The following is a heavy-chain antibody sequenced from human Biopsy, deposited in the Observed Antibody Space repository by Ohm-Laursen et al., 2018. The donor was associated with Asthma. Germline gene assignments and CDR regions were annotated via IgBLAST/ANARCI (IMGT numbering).Heavy chain of an antibody. CDR2: IFLDDDK. CDR1: GFSLGTLGVG. D-gene: IGHD3-10*01. Sequence: TQTVTLTWSVYGFSLGTLGVGVGRFREPPGKALEWLAHIFLDDDKRPSPSLKSRLTIAKDTARNQVVLTMTNMDPVDTGTYFCAHAQTSWNYYGSGNYLYHFDSWGQGTLVTVSS. CDR3: AHAQTSWNYYGSGNYLYHFDS. J-gene: IGHJ4*02. V-gene: IGHV2-5*02.